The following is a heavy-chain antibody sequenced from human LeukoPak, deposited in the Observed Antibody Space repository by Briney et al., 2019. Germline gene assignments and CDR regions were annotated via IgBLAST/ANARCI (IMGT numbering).Heavy chain of an antibody. CDR2: IYYSGTT. V-gene: IGHV4-59*01. CDR3: ARDRLPSRYNGLDV. D-gene: IGHD2-2*01. CDR1: GGSINNYY. J-gene: IGHJ6*02. Sequence: PSETLSLTCTVSGGSINNYYAGWIRQPPGKGLELIGYIYYSGTTNYNPSLKSRVTISVETSKNHFSLRLTSVTTADTAVYFCARDRLPSRYNGLDVWGQGTTVTVSS.